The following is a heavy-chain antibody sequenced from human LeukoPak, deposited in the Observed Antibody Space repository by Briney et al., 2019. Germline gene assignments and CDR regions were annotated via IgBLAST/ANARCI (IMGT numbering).Heavy chain of an antibody. CDR1: GFTFSSYE. J-gene: IGHJ4*02. D-gene: IGHD6-6*01. V-gene: IGHV3-48*03. CDR3: ARDSPEYSSPDGFDY. CDR2: ISSGGGAI. Sequence: PGGSLRLSCEASGFTFSSYEMNWVRKAPGKGLGWVSYISSGGGAIYYADSVRGRFTISRDNAKNSLYLQMNSLRAEDTAVYYCARDSPEYSSPDGFDYWGQGTLVTVSS.